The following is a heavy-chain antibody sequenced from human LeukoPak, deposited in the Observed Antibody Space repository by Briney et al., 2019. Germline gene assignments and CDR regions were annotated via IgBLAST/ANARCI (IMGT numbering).Heavy chain of an antibody. Sequence: SVKVSCKASGGTFSSYAISWVRQAPGQGLEWMGGIIPIFGTANYAQKFQGRVTITADKSTSTAYMELSSLRSEDTAVYYCAVQPRITMVRGVIIDGYWFDPWGQGTLVTVSS. V-gene: IGHV1-69*06. D-gene: IGHD3-10*01. CDR2: IIPIFGTA. CDR1: GGTFSSYA. CDR3: AVQPRITMVRGVIIDGYWFDP. J-gene: IGHJ5*02.